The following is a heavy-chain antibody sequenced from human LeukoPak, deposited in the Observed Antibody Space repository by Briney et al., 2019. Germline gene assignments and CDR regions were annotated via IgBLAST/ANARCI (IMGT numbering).Heavy chain of an antibody. V-gene: IGHV1-24*01. CDR2: FDPEDGET. CDR3: ATVRHDIVVVPAAPSPGAFDI. D-gene: IGHD2-2*01. CDR1: GYTLTELS. J-gene: IGHJ3*02. Sequence: ASVKVSCKVSGYTLTELSMHWVRQAPGKGLEWMGGFDPEDGETIYAQKFQGRVTMTEDTSTDTAYMELSSLRSEDTAVYYCATVRHDIVVVPAAPSPGAFDIWGQGTMVTVSS.